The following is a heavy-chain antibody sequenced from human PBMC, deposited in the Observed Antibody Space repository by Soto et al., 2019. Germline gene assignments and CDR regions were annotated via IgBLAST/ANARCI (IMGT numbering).Heavy chain of an antibody. Sequence: QVQLVQSGTEVKKPGASVKVSCKASGYTFTRYGLSWVRQAPGQGLEWMGWISGSNGNTNYAQKLQGRFTMTTDTSXXTAYMELRSLGSDDTAVYYCARVGYGGSSQGALDIWGQGTMVTVSS. CDR3: ARVGYGGSSQGALDI. CDR1: GYTFTRYG. J-gene: IGHJ3*02. D-gene: IGHD2-15*01. V-gene: IGHV1-18*01. CDR2: ISGSNGNT.